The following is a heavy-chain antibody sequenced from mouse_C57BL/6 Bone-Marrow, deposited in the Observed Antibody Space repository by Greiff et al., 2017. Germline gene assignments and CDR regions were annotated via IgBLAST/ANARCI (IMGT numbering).Heavy chain of an antibody. V-gene: IGHV10-1*01. CDR1: GFSFNTYA. CDR2: ISSNSNNSAT. CDR3: VKGIYAMDY. J-gene: IGHJ4*01. Sequence: VQLKESGGGLVHPKGSLKLSCAASGFSFNTYAMNWVRQAPGTGLEWVARISSNSNNSATYSAGSVKDRFTISRDDSESMLYLQMHNVKTEDTDMYYCVKGIYAMDYWGQGTSVTVSS.